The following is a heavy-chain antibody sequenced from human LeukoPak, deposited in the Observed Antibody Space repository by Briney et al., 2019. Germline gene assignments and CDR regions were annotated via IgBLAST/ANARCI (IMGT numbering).Heavy chain of an antibody. Sequence: GGSLRLSCEASGFTFTNAWMNWVRQAPGKGLEWVSVIYSGGSTYYADSVKGRFTISRDNSKNTLYLQMNSLRAEDTAVYYCARVRDGYNFITWGQGTLVTVSS. D-gene: IGHD5-24*01. CDR3: ARVRDGYNFIT. V-gene: IGHV3-53*01. CDR2: IYSGGST. J-gene: IGHJ5*02. CDR1: GFTFTNAW.